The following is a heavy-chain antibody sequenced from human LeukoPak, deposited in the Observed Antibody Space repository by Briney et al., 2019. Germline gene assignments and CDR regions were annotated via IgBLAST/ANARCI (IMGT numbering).Heavy chain of an antibody. CDR2: IRGKPSGYAT. CDR1: GFTFSGST. Sequence: GGSLRLSCAASGFTFSGSTMHWVRQTPGKGLEWVGRIRGKPSGYATAYAASVKGRFIVSRDDSKNTAYLQMNSLKTEDTAVYYCTTTYSSSSPSGYFHGMDVWGQGTTVPVSS. D-gene: IGHD6-6*01. CDR3: TTTYSSSSPSGYFHGMDV. J-gene: IGHJ6*02. V-gene: IGHV3-73*01.